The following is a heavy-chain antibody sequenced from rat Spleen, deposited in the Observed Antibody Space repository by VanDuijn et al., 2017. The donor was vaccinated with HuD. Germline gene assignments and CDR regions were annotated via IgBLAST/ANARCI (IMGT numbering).Heavy chain of an antibody. CDR2: ISTSGSST. J-gene: IGHJ2*01. V-gene: IGHV5-7*01. D-gene: IGHD1-9*01. Sequence: EVQLVESGGGLVQPGRSLKLSCAASGFSFSDYYMAWVRQAPKKGLEWVATISTSGSSTYYPDSVKGRLTISRDNAKSSLYLQMDSLRSEDTATYYCARRHYGYTDYFDYWGQGVMVTVSS. CDR1: GFSFSDYY. CDR3: ARRHYGYTDYFDY.